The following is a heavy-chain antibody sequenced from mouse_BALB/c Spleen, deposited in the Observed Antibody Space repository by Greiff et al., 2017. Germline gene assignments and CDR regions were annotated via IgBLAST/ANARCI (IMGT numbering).Heavy chain of an antibody. V-gene: IGHV3-6*02. Sequence: EVKLQESGPGLVKPSQSLSLTCSVTGYSITSGYYWNWIRQFPGNKLEWMGYISYDGSNNYNPSLKNRISITRDTSKNQFFLKLNSVTTEDTATYYCARGPDGWVDYWGQGTTLTVSS. CDR1: GYSITSGYY. CDR2: ISYDGSN. J-gene: IGHJ2*01. D-gene: IGHD2-3*01. CDR3: ARGPDGWVDY.